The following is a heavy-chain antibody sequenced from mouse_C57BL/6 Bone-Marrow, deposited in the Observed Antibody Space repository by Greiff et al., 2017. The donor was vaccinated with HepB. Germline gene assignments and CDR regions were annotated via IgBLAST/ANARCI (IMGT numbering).Heavy chain of an antibody. CDR2: ISGGGGNT. CDR1: GFTFSSYT. V-gene: IGHV5-9*01. Sequence: DVQLVESGGGLVKPGGSLKLSCAASGFTFSSYTMSWVRQTPEKRLEWVATISGGGGNTYYPDSVKGRFTISRDNAKNTLYLQMSSLRSEDTALYYCARVPSSYDWYFDVWGTGTTVTVSS. CDR3: ARVPSSYDWYFDV. D-gene: IGHD1-1*01. J-gene: IGHJ1*03.